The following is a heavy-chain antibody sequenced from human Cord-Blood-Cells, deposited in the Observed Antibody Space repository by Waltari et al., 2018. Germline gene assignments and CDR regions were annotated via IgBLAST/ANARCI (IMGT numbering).Heavy chain of an antibody. Sequence: QVQLVQSGAEVKKPGSSVQVSCKAYGGTFSSYAISWVRQAPGQGLEWMGGIIPIFGTANYAQKFQGRVTITADESTSTAYMELSSLRSEDTAVYYCARERSSSWYAFDIWGQGTMVTVSS. D-gene: IGHD6-13*01. CDR3: ARERSSSWYAFDI. J-gene: IGHJ3*02. CDR1: GGTFSSYA. V-gene: IGHV1-69*12. CDR2: IIPIFGTA.